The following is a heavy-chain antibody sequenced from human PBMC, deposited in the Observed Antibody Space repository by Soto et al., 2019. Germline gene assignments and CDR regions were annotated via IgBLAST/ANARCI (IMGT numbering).Heavy chain of an antibody. J-gene: IGHJ6*02. Sequence: GGSLRLFCAASGFSFGRYAMRWGRQAPGKGLEWVASIPYDGGNRKYADSVKGRFTISRDNAKDMLYLHMSSLGPDDTSVYYCAREYLDYGPDVWGQGTSVTVSS. CDR2: IPYDGGNR. CDR1: GFSFGRYA. V-gene: IGHV3-30-3*01. CDR3: AREYLDYGPDV.